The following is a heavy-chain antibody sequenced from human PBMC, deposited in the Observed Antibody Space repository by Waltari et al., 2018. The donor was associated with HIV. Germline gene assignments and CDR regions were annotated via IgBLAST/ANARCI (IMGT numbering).Heavy chain of an antibody. CDR2: INGNSGGT. CDR3: ARVYGSGSIDY. V-gene: IGHV1-2*02. D-gene: IGHD6-19*01. J-gene: IGHJ4*02. CDR1: GYTFTAYY. Sequence: QVHLVQSGAEVKKPGDSVRVSCETSGYTFTAYYMHWVRQAPGQGLEWMGWINGNSGGTRYAQKFQDRVTVTRDTSINTTYLELRSLRSDDTAVYYCARVYGSGSIDYWGQGTLVTVSS.